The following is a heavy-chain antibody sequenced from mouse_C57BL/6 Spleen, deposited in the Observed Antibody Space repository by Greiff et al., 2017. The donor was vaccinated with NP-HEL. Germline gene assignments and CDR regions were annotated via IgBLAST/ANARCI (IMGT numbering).Heavy chain of an antibody. CDR2: IRLKSDNYAT. CDR3: TRYYLAMDY. CDR1: GFTFSNYW. Sequence: EVKLEESGGGLVQPGGSMKLSCVASGFTFSNYWMNWVRQSPEKGLEWVAQIRLKSDNYATHYAVSVKGRFTISRDDSKSSVYLQMNNLRAEDTGIYYCTRYYLAMDYGGQGTSVTVSS. D-gene: IGHD1-1*02. V-gene: IGHV6-3*01. J-gene: IGHJ4*01.